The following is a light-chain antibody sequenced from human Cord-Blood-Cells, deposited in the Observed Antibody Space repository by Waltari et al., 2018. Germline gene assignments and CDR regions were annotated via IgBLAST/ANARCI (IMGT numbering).Light chain of an antibody. Sequence: EIVLTQSPATLSLSPGERATLSCRASQSVSSYLAGYQQKPGQAPRLLIYAASNRATGIPARFSGSGSGTDFTLTISSLEPEDFAVYYCQQRSNWITFGQGTRLEIK. CDR3: QQRSNWIT. J-gene: IGKJ5*01. CDR1: QSVSSY. CDR2: AAS. V-gene: IGKV3-11*01.